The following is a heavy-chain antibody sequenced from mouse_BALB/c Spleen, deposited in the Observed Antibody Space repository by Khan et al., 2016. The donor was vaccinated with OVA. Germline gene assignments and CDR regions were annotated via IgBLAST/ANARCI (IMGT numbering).Heavy chain of an antibody. Sequence: QIQLVQSGPELKKPGETVKISCKASGYIFTNYGMTWVKQAPGKGLKWMGWINTYTGEPTYADDFKGRFAFSLETSANTGYLQINNLKNEDTATYFCARTLYGSGYDYAMDYWGQGTSVTISS. V-gene: IGHV9-3-1*01. J-gene: IGHJ4*01. CDR1: GYIFTNYG. CDR3: ARTLYGSGYDYAMDY. CDR2: INTYTGEP. D-gene: IGHD1-1*01.